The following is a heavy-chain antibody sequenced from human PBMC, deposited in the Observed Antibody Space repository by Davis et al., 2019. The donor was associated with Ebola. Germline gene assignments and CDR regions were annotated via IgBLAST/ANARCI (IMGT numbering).Heavy chain of an antibody. CDR2: ISGSGGST. D-gene: IGHD6-19*01. V-gene: IGHV3-23*01. CDR1: GFTFSSYA. J-gene: IGHJ3*01. CDR3: AKDTSNVWFDV. Sequence: GESLKISCAASGFTFSSYAMSWVRQAPGKGLEWASAISGSGGSTYYADSVKGRFTISRDNSKNTLHLQMNSLRVEDTAIYYCAKDTSNVWFDVWGQGTMVTVSS.